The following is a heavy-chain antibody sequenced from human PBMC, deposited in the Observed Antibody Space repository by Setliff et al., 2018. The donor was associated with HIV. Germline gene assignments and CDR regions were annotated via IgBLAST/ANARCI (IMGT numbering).Heavy chain of an antibody. D-gene: IGHD1-1*01. CDR1: GGSISSGSYY. Sequence: KTSETLSLTCTVSGGSISSGSYYWSWIRQPAGKGLEWIGRIYTSGSTNYNPSLKSRVTISVDTSKNQFSLKLSSVTAADTTVYYCARHSGLGVGTTKTFFESWGQGIMVTVSS. J-gene: IGHJ4*02. CDR2: IYTSGST. CDR3: ARHSGLGVGTTKTFFES. V-gene: IGHV4-61*02.